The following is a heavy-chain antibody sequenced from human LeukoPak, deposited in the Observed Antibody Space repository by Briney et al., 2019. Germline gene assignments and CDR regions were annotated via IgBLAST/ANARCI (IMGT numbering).Heavy chain of an antibody. D-gene: IGHD6-6*01. CDR3: ARGPPTSYSSSSYYYYMDV. CDR2: MNPNSGNT. J-gene: IGHJ6*03. CDR1: GYTFTSYD. Sequence: ASVKVSCKASGYTFTSYDINWVRQAAGQGLEWMGWMNPNSGNTGYAQKFQGRVTITRNTSISTAYMELSSLRSEDTAVYYCARGPPTSYSSSSYYYYMDVWGKGTTVTVSS. V-gene: IGHV1-8*03.